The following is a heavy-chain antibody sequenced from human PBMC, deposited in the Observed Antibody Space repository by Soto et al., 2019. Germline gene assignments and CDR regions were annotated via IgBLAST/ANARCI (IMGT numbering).Heavy chain of an antibody. CDR1: CGSISSYY. V-gene: IGHV4-59*01. J-gene: IGHJ4*02. CDR3: ARDHCDSSSCSFDY. CDR2: IYYTGTT. Sequence: SWETLSLTCTVSCGSISSYYWSWIRQPPGKGLEWIGHIYYTGTTNYNPSLRGRLTISVDTSKNQFSLKLTSVTTADTAVYYCARDHCDSSSCSFDYWGQGTLVTVSS. D-gene: IGHD2-2*01.